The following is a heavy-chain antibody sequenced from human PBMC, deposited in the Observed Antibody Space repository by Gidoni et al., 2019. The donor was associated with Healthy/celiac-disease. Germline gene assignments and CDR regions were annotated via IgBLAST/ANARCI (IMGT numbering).Heavy chain of an antibody. D-gene: IGHD6-19*01. CDR2: ISSSSSYI. CDR3: ARVSRIAVAGNYYYYMDV. CDR1: GFTFSSYS. J-gene: IGHJ6*03. V-gene: IGHV3-21*01. Sequence: EVQLVASGGGLVKPGGSLRLSCAASGFTFSSYSMNWVRQAPGKGLEWVSSISSSSSYIYYADSVKGRFTISRDNAKNSLYLQMNSLRAEDTAVYYCARVSRIAVAGNYYYYMDVWGKGTTVTVSS.